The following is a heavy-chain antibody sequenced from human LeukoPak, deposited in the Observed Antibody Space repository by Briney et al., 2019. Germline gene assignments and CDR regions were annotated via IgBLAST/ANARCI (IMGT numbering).Heavy chain of an antibody. V-gene: IGHV5-51*01. CDR3: ARHEASTWSIDY. CDR2: IYPGDFDT. D-gene: IGHD6-13*01. J-gene: IGHJ4*02. Sequence: GESLNISCKGSGYSFSTYWIGWVRQMPGKGLEWMGIIYPGDFDTRYSPSFQGQVTFSADKSISTAYLQWSSLKASDTAMYYCARHEASTWSIDYWGQGTLVTVSS. CDR1: GYSFSTYW.